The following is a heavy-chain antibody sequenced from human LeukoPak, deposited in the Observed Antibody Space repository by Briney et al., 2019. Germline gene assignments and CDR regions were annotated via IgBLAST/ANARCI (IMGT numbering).Heavy chain of an antibody. CDR2: INPNSGGT. V-gene: IGHV1-2*02. Sequence: ASVKVSCKASGYTFTGYYMHWVRQAPGQGLEWMGWINPNSGGTNYAQKFQGRVTMTRDTSISTAYMELSRLRSDDTAVYYCARDRGQLWLLWYFDLWGQGTLVTVSS. D-gene: IGHD5-18*01. CDR3: ARDRGQLWLLWYFDL. J-gene: IGHJ2*01. CDR1: GYTFTGYY.